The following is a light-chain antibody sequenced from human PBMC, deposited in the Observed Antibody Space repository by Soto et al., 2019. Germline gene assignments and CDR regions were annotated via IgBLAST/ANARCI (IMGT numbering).Light chain of an antibody. J-gene: IGKJ1*01. CDR2: DAS. V-gene: IGKV3-11*01. Sequence: EIVLTQSPATLSLSPGERATLSCRASQSVSSYLAWYQQKPGQAPRLLIYDASSRATGIPARFSGSGSGTDFTLTLSSLEPEDFAVYYCHQRSNWPVTFGQGTKV. CDR3: HQRSNWPVT. CDR1: QSVSSY.